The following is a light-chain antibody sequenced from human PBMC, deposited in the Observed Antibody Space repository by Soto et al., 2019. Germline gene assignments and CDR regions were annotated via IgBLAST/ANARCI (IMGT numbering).Light chain of an antibody. CDR3: SSYAGSNNLV. Sequence: QSVLTQPPSASGSPVQSVTISCTGTSSDVGGYNYVSWYQQHPGKAPKLMIYEVSKRPSGVPDRFSGSKSGNTASLTVSGVQAEDEADYYCSSYAGSNNLVFGGGTKLTV. V-gene: IGLV2-8*01. CDR1: SSDVGGYNY. J-gene: IGLJ2*01. CDR2: EVS.